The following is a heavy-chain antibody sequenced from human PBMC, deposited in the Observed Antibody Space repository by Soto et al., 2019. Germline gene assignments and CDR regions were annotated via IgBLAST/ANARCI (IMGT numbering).Heavy chain of an antibody. CDR2: IIPIFGTA. Sequence: GASVKVSCKASGGTFSSYAISWVRQAPGQGLEWMGGIIPIFGTANYAQKFQGRVTITADESTSTAYMELSSLRSEDTAVYYCARSRDRGSGYYYDFDYWGQGTLVTVSS. CDR1: GGTFSSYA. J-gene: IGHJ4*02. V-gene: IGHV1-69*13. CDR3: ARSRDRGSGYYYDFDY. D-gene: IGHD3-22*01.